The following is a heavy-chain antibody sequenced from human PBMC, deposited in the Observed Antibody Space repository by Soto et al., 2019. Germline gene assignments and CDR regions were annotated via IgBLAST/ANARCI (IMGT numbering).Heavy chain of an antibody. D-gene: IGHD6-13*01. V-gene: IGHV4-34*01. CDR2: INHSGST. CDR3: ATRLYAAVDY. CDR1: GGSFSGYY. J-gene: IGHJ4*02. Sequence: SETLSLTCAVYGGSFSGYYWSWIRQPPGKGLEWIGEINHSGSTNYNPSLKSRVTISVDTSKNQFSLKLSSVTAADTAVYYCATRLYAAVDYWGQGTLVTVSS.